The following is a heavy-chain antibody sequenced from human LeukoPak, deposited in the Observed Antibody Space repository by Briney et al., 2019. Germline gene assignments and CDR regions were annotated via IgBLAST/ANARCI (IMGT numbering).Heavy chain of an antibody. CDR1: GGSISSYY. CDR2: IYYSGST. Sequence: SETLSLTCTVSGGSISSYYWSWIRQPPGKGLEWIGSIYYSGSTYYNPSLKSRVTISVDTSKNQFSLKLSSVTAADTAVYYCARVVLSPHFDYWGQGTLVTVSS. CDR3: ARVVLSPHFDY. V-gene: IGHV4-59*12. D-gene: IGHD3-16*02. J-gene: IGHJ4*02.